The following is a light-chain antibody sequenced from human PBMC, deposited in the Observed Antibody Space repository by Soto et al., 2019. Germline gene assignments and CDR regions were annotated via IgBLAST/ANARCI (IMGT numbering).Light chain of an antibody. V-gene: IGLV1-40*01. CDR1: RSNFGAGYD. Sequence: QSVLTQPPSVSGAPGQRVTISCTGSRSNFGAGYDVHWYQHLPGTAPKLLIYGNINRPSGVPDRFSGSKSGTSASLAITGLQAEDEADYYCQSYDSSLSGYVFGTGTKLTVL. J-gene: IGLJ1*01. CDR3: QSYDSSLSGYV. CDR2: GNI.